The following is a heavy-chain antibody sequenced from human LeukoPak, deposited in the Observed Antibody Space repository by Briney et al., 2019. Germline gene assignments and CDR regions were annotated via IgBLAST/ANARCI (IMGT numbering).Heavy chain of an antibody. CDR2: IYYSGST. J-gene: IGHJ4*02. Sequence: SETLSLTCTVSGGSISSGDYYWSWIRQPPGKGLEWIGYIYYSGSTYYNPSLKSRVTISVDTSKNQFSLKLSSVTAADTAVYYCAREGGYYDSSGYYSFALGYWGQGTLVTVSS. CDR1: GGSISSGDYY. CDR3: AREGGYYDSSGYYSFALGY. D-gene: IGHD3-22*01. V-gene: IGHV4-30-4*01.